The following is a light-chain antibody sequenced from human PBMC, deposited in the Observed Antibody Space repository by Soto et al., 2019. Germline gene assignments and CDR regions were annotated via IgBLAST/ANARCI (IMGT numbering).Light chain of an antibody. V-gene: IGKV1-27*01. CDR3: QKHNSAPWT. CDR2: STS. Sequence: DIQMTQSPSSLSASVGDRVTITCRASQGISNYLAWYQQKPGKVPKLLISSTSTLQSGVPSRFSGSGSGIDFPLTINGLQPEDVATYYCQKHNSAPWTFGQGTKVEIK. J-gene: IGKJ1*01. CDR1: QGISNY.